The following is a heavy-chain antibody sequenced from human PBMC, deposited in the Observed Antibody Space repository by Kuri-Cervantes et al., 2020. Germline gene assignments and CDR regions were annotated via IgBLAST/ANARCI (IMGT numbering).Heavy chain of an antibody. D-gene: IGHD2-2*01. Sequence: GESLKISCAASGFTFSDYYMSWIRQAPGKGLEWVSYISSSGSTIYYADSVKGRFTISRDNAKNSLYLQMNSLRAEDTAVYYCARVGHCSSTSCLSHYYYGMDVWGQGTTVTVSS. CDR1: GFTFSDYY. CDR3: ARVGHCSSTSCLSHYYYGMDV. J-gene: IGHJ6*02. V-gene: IGHV3-11*01. CDR2: ISSSGSTI.